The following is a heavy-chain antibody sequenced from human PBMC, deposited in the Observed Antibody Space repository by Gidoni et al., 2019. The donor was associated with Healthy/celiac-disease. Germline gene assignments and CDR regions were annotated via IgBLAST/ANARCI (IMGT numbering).Heavy chain of an antibody. CDR2: IVPIFGTA. Sequence: QVQLGQSGAEVKKPGSSVKVSCKASGGTFSSYAISWVRQAPGQGREWMGGIVPIFGTANYAQKFQGRVTITADESTSTAYMELSSLRSEDTAVYYCAKSIAAAGPDYYYYYYMDVWGKGTTVTVSS. CDR1: GGTFSSYA. J-gene: IGHJ6*03. D-gene: IGHD6-13*01. CDR3: AKSIAAAGPDYYYYYYMDV. V-gene: IGHV1-69*01.